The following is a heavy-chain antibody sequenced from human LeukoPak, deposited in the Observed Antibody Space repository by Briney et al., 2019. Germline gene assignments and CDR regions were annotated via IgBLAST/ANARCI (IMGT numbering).Heavy chain of an antibody. CDR1: GFIFSSFE. D-gene: IGHD3-10*01. J-gene: IGHJ4*02. V-gene: IGHV3-48*03. CDR3: ARGLFIYRWGLLGDQAHGFDY. Sequence: QPGGSLRLSCAASGFIFSSFEMNWVRQAPGKGLEWVSYISSSGSTIYYADSVKGRFTISRDNAKNSLYLQMNSLRAEDTAVYYCARGLFIYRWGLLGDQAHGFDYWGQGTLVTVSS. CDR2: ISSSGSTI.